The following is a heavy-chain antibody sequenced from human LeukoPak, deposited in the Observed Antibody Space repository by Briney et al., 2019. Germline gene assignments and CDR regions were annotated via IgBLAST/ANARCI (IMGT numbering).Heavy chain of an antibody. D-gene: IGHD6-13*01. CDR3: ASSEKYSSSWPNWFDP. CDR1: GGSISSSSYY. Sequence: SETLSLTCAVSGGSISSSSYYWSWIRQPPGKGLEWIGYIYYSGSTNYNPSLKSRVTISVDTSKNQFSLKLSSVTAADTAVYYCASSEKYSSSWPNWFDPWGQGTLVTVSS. J-gene: IGHJ5*02. V-gene: IGHV4-61*01. CDR2: IYYSGST.